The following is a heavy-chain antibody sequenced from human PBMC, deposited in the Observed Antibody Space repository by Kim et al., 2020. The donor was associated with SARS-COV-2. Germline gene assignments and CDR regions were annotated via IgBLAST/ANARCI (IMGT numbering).Heavy chain of an antibody. D-gene: IGHD3-10*01. Sequence: SETLSLTCAVYGGSFSGYYWSWIRQPPGKGLEWIGEINHSGSTNYNPSLKSRVTISVDTSKNQFSLKLSSVTAADTAVYYCSRGIWLGWAITAGKYYGM. CDR3: SRGIWLGWAITAGKYYGM. CDR1: GGSFSGYY. V-gene: IGHV4-34*01. CDR2: INHSGST. J-gene: IGHJ6*01.